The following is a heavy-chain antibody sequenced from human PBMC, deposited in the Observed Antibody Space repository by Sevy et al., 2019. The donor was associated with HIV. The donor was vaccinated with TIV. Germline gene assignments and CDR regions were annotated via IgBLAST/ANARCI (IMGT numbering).Heavy chain of an antibody. D-gene: IGHD6-19*01. CDR2: LSFGCGKI. CDR3: AGEAGTRAHDN. V-gene: IGHV3-23*01. Sequence: GGSLRLSCAASGFAFYDYSMSWIRQAPGKGLEWVATLSFGCGKINYADSVKGRFTISRDNSKNSFYLQMNNLRVEDATLYYYAGEAGTRAHDNWGQGTRVTVSS. CDR1: GFAFYDYS. J-gene: IGHJ4*02.